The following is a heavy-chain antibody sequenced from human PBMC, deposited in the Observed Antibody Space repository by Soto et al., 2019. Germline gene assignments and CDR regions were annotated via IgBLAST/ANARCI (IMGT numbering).Heavy chain of an antibody. V-gene: IGHV1-46*03. CDR1: GYTFTSYG. J-gene: IGHJ5*02. CDR3: ARSYISSSYWFDP. Sequence: ASVKVSCKASGYTFTSYGISWVRQAPGQGLEWMGAINPSRGTTTYAQKFQDRVTMTRDTSASTVYMELSSLRSEDTAIYYCARSYISSSYWFDPWGQGTLVTVSS. D-gene: IGHD6-6*01. CDR2: INPSRGTT.